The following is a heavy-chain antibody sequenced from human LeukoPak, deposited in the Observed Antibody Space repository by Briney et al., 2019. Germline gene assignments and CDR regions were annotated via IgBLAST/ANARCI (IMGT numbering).Heavy chain of an antibody. V-gene: IGHV1-8*01. D-gene: IGHD1-7*01. J-gene: IGHJ1*01. CDR3: ARRVSGWNYQTAEYFQH. CDR1: GYTLTSYD. CDR2: MNPNSGNT. Sequence: ASVKVSCKASGYTLTSYDINWVRQATGQGLEWMGWMNPNSGNTGYAQKFQGRVTMTRNTSISTAYMELSSLRSEDTAVYYCARRVSGWNYQTAEYFQHWGQGTLVTVSS.